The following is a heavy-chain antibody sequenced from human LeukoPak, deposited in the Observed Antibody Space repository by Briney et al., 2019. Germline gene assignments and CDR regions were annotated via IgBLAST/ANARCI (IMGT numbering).Heavy chain of an antibody. V-gene: IGHV3-74*01. J-gene: IGHJ3*02. Sequence: PGGSLRLSCAASGFTFSSYWMHWVRQAPGKGLVWVSRINSDGGSTSYADSVKGRFTISRDNAKNTLYLQMNSLRAEDTAVYYCARDQGYYDILTGYSAAAFDIWGQGTMVTVSS. CDR2: INSDGGST. D-gene: IGHD3-9*01. CDR1: GFTFSSYW. CDR3: ARDQGYYDILTGYSAAAFDI.